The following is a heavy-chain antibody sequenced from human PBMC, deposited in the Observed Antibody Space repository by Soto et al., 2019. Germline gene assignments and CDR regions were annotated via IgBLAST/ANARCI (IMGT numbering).Heavy chain of an antibody. V-gene: IGHV4-30-2*05. CDR3: TRGPSGDKVDY. CDR1: GGSISSGGYS. D-gene: IGHD7-27*01. Sequence: SETLSLTCAVSGGSISSGGYSWSWIRQPPGKGLEWIGYIYHGGSTYYNPSLRSRVTISIDTSNNQFSLQLNSVTAADTAVYYCTRGPSGDKVDYWGLGTLVTVSS. J-gene: IGHJ4*02. CDR2: IYHGGST.